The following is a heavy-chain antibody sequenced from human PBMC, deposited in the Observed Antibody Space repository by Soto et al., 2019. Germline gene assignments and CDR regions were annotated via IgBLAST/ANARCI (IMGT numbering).Heavy chain of an antibody. V-gene: IGHV3-9*01. Sequence: GGSLRLSCAASGFTFDDYAMHWVRQAPGKGLEWVSGISWNSGSIGYAESVKGRFTISRDNAKNSLYLQMNSLRAEDTALYYCAKDMGQLPPYDAFDIWGQGTMVTVSS. D-gene: IGHD2-2*01. CDR2: ISWNSGSI. CDR1: GFTFDDYA. CDR3: AKDMGQLPPYDAFDI. J-gene: IGHJ3*02.